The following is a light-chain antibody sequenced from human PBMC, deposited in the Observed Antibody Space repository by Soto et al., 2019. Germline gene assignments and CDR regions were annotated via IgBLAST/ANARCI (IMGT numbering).Light chain of an antibody. J-gene: IGLJ1*01. CDR1: SSDGGGYNY. Sequence: QPVLTQPASVSGSPGQSITISCAGTSSDGGGYNYVSWYQQHPGKAPKLMIYDVSNRPSGVSNRFSGSKSGNTASLTISGLQAEDEADYYCSSYTSSSTLYVFGTGTKVTVL. CDR3: SSYTSSSTLYV. V-gene: IGLV2-14*01. CDR2: DVS.